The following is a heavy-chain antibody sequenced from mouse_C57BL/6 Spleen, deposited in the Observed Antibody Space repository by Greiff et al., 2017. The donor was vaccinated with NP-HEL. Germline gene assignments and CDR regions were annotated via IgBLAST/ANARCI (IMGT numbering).Heavy chain of an antibody. CDR3: ARHLSYDGSYYFDY. CDR2: ISSGGSYT. V-gene: IGHV5-6*01. J-gene: IGHJ2*01. Sequence: EVKVVESGGDLVKPGGSLKLSCAASGFTFSSYGMSWVRQTPDKRLEWVATISSGGSYTYYPDSVKGRFTISRDNAKNTLYLQMSSLKSEDTAMYYCARHLSYDGSYYFDYWGQGTTLTVSS. D-gene: IGHD2-3*01. CDR1: GFTFSSYG.